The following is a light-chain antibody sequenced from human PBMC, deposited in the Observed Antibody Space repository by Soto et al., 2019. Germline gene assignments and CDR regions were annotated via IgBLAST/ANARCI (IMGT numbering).Light chain of an antibody. V-gene: IGLV2-23*02. J-gene: IGLJ2*01. CDR1: TTDVATYDL. CDR3: CSYAGGNTFV. Sequence: QSVLTQPASVSGSPGQSITISCAGTTTDVATYDLVSWYQHHPGTAPKVILYEVTKRPSGVSNRFSGSKSGNTASLTISGLQPEDEAVYFCCSYAGGNTFVFGGGTKVTVL. CDR2: EVT.